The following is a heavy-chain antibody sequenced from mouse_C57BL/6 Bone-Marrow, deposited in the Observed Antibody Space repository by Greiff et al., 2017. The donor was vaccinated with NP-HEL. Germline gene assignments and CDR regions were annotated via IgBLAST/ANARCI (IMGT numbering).Heavy chain of an antibody. D-gene: IGHD1-1*01. CDR3: VSSDYGSSYSYFDV. V-gene: IGHV10-3*01. CDR2: IRSKSSNYAT. Sequence: EVQRVESGGGLVQPKGSLKLSCAASGFTFNTYAMHWVRQAPGKGLEWVARIRSKSSNYATYYADSVKDRFTISRDDSQSMLYLQMNNLKTEDTAMYYCVSSDYGSSYSYFDVWGTGTTVTVSS. J-gene: IGHJ1*03. CDR1: GFTFNTYA.